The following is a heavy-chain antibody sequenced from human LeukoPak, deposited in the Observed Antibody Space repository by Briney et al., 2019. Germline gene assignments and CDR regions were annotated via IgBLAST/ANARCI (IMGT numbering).Heavy chain of an antibody. V-gene: IGHV3-48*04. Sequence: PGGSLRLSCAHSGFTFSSYSTGWVRQAPGKGMEWVSCISSSSNNIYYADSVKGEFTISRDNAKNTLYLQMNSLRAEDTAVYYCAELGVTMIGGVWGKGTTVTISS. CDR1: GFTFSSYS. CDR2: ISSSSNNI. CDR3: AELGVTMIGGV. J-gene: IGHJ6*04. D-gene: IGHD3-10*02.